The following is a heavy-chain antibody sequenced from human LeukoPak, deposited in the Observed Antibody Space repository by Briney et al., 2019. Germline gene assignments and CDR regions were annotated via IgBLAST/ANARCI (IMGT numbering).Heavy chain of an antibody. Sequence: SETLSLTCTVPGGSISSYYWSWIRQPPGKGLEWIGYTYYSGSTNYNPSLKSRVTISVDTSKNQFSLKLSSVTAADTAVYYCARGYSGYGYFDYWGQGTLVTVSS. J-gene: IGHJ4*02. D-gene: IGHD5-12*01. V-gene: IGHV4-59*01. CDR3: ARGYSGYGYFDY. CDR2: TYYSGST. CDR1: GGSISSYY.